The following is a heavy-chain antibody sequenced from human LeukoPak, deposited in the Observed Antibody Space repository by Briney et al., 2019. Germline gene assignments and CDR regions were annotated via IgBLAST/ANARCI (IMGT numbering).Heavy chain of an antibody. V-gene: IGHV4-61*02. CDR2: IYSSGST. CDR3: ASIYYDILTGYGWFDP. J-gene: IGHJ5*02. CDR1: GVSISSDNDC. D-gene: IGHD3-9*01. Sequence: PSETLSLTCTVSGVSISSDNDCWSWIRQPAGKGLEWIGRIYSSGSTNYNPSLKSRVTISVDTSKNQFSLKLSSVTAADTAVYYCASIYYDILTGYGWFDPWGQGTLVTVSS.